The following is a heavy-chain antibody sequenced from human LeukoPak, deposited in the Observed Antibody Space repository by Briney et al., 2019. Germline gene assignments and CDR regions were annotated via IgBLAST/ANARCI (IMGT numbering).Heavy chain of an antibody. CDR3: ARGLCTSTSCYQRPFDY. CDR1: GFIFSSAW. Sequence: GGSLRLSCAASGFIFSSAWMTWVRQAPGKGLEWVGHIKNKTNGGTTDYAAPVKGRFVISRDDSKNTLYLQMNSLRTEDTAVYYCARGLCTSTSCYQRPFDYWGQGMLVTVSS. CDR2: IKNKTNGGTT. J-gene: IGHJ4*02. V-gene: IGHV3-15*01. D-gene: IGHD2-2*01.